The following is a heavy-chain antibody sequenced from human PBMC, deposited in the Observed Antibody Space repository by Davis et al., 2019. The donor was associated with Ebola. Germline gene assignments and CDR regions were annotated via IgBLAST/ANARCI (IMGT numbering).Heavy chain of an antibody. D-gene: IGHD6-6*01. CDR2: ISGSSGST. CDR3: VKDAGPFTSSSGRFDY. V-gene: IGHV3-23*01. Sequence: GESLKISCAASGVTFSSYAMSWVRQAPGKGLEWVSGISGSSGSTHYADSVKGRFIVSRDNSKSTLYLQMNSLRVEDTAVYYCVKDAGPFTSSSGRFDYWGQGTLVTVSS. J-gene: IGHJ4*02. CDR1: GVTFSSYA.